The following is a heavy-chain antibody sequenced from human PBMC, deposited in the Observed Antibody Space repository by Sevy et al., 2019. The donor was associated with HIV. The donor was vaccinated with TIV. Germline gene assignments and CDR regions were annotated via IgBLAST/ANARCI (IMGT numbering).Heavy chain of an antibody. J-gene: IGHJ5*02. CDR2: TYFRSKWFH. D-gene: IGHD3-10*01. CDR1: GDSVTRSNAA. V-gene: IGHV6-1*01. Sequence: SQTLSLTCDISGDSVTRSNAAWNWIRQSPSRGLEWLGKTYFRSKWFHDYADSVKSRITINPDTSKNQFSLQLKSVTPEDTAVYYCAREILSRGIRGVIGTWGQGTLITVSS. CDR3: AREILSRGIRGVIGT.